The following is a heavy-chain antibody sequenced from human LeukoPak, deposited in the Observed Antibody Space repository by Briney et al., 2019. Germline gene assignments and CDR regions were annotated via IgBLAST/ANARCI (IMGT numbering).Heavy chain of an antibody. CDR3: VKGVGPTKSGPFDP. D-gene: IGHD1-26*01. Sequence: PGRSLRLSCAASGFTFSSYGMHWVRQAPGKGLEWVAVISFDGSHEYYADSAKGRFTISRDNSKNTMYLQMQSMRAEDMAVYYCVKGVGPTKSGPFDPWGQGTLVTVSS. CDR2: ISFDGSHE. CDR1: GFTFSSYG. V-gene: IGHV3-30*18. J-gene: IGHJ5*02.